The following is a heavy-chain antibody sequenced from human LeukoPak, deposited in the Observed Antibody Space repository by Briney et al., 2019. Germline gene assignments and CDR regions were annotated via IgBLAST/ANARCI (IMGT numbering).Heavy chain of an antibody. CDR2: IWYDGSNK. Sequence: GRSLRLSCAASGFIFSNYGMHWVRQAPGKGLEWVAVIWYDGSNKYYADSVKGRFTISRDNSKNTLYLQMNSLRAEDTAVYYCAKAGDITIFGVVTHFDYWGQGTLVTVSS. D-gene: IGHD3-3*01. J-gene: IGHJ4*02. V-gene: IGHV3-33*06. CDR3: AKAGDITIFGVVTHFDY. CDR1: GFIFSNYG.